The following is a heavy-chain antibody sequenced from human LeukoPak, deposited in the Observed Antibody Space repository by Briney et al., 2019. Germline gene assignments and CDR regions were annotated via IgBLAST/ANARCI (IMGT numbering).Heavy chain of an antibody. V-gene: IGHV3-48*04. D-gene: IGHD2-2*01. Sequence: GGSLRLSCAASGFTFSSYAMSWVRQAPGKGLEWVSAISSSGSTIYYADSVKGRFTISRDNAKNSLYLQMNSLRAEDTAVYYCARSVPPHKYCSSTSCPSTPLDYWGQGTLVTVSS. J-gene: IGHJ4*02. CDR3: ARSVPPHKYCSSTSCPSTPLDY. CDR2: ISSSGSTI. CDR1: GFTFSSYA.